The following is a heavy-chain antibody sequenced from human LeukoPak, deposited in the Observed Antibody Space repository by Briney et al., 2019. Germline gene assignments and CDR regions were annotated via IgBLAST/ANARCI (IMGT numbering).Heavy chain of an antibody. J-gene: IGHJ4*02. CDR3: AKDGYYYDSSAYYVIYYFDS. CDR2: SSSSSIYI. CDR1: GFTSSTYT. D-gene: IGHD3-22*01. Sequence: PGGSLRLSCEVSGFTSSTYTMNWVRQAPGKGLEWVSSSSSSSIYIYYADSVKGRFTISRDNSKNTLYLQMNSLRAEDTAVYYCAKDGYYYDSSAYYVIYYFDSWGQGTLVTVSS. V-gene: IGHV3-21*04.